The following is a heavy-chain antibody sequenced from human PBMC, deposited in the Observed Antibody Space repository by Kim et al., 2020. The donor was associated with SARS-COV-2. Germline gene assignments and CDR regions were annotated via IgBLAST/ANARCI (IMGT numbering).Heavy chain of an antibody. CDR2: IYYSGST. CDR3: ARSPITMVRGVIIKGYFDY. Sequence: SETLSLTCTVSGGSISSGGYYWSWIRQHPGKGLEWIGYIYYSGSTYYNPSLKSRVTISVDTSKNQFSLKLSSVTAADTAVYYCARSPITMVRGVIIKGYFDYWGQGTLVTVSS. J-gene: IGHJ4*02. CDR1: GGSISSGGYY. D-gene: IGHD3-10*01. V-gene: IGHV4-31*03.